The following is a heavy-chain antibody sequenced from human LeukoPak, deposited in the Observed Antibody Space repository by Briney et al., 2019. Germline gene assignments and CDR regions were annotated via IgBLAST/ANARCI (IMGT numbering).Heavy chain of an antibody. J-gene: IGHJ3*02. CDR2: ISSDGSIT. V-gene: IGHV3-74*01. CDR3: ARPYDSSDYYAFDI. CDR1: GFTFSRYW. Sequence: PGGSLRLSCAASGFTFSRYWMHWVRQAPGKGLVWVSRISSDGSITTCADSVRGRFTISRDNAKNTLYLQMNSLRAEDTAVYYCARPYDSSDYYAFDIWGQGTMVTVSS. D-gene: IGHD3-22*01.